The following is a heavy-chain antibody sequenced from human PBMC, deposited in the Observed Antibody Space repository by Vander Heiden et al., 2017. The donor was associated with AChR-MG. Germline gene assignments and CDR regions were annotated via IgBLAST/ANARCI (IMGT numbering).Heavy chain of an antibody. J-gene: IGHJ4*02. Sequence: QVQLVQSGAEVKKPGSSVTVSCKASGGTFSSYAISWVRQAPGQGLEWMGGIIPIFGTANYAQKFQGRVTITADKSTSTAYMELSSLRSEDTAVYYCARLLQVSGCGPVSYGDYWGQGTLVTVSS. CDR3: ARLLQVSGCGPVSYGDY. V-gene: IGHV1-69*06. CDR2: IIPIFGTA. D-gene: IGHD2-15*01. CDR1: GGTFSSYA.